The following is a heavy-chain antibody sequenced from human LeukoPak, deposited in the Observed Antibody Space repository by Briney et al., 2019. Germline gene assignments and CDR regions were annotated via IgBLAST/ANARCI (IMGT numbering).Heavy chain of an antibody. V-gene: IGHV5-51*01. Sequence: GESLKISCKGSGYSFTNYWIAWVRQMPGKGLEWMGIIYPGDSDTTHSPSFQGQITISGDKSISTAYLQWSSLKASDTAMYYCARLRGDLSSEAFDVWGQETMLTVST. CDR2: IYPGDSDT. CDR1: GYSFTNYW. CDR3: ARLRGDLSSEAFDV. J-gene: IGHJ3*01. D-gene: IGHD3-10*01.